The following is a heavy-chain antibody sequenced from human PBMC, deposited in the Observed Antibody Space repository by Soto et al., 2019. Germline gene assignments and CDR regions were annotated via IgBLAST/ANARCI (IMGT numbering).Heavy chain of an antibody. Sequence: SSETLSLTCAVYSGSFSGYYWSWIRQPPGKGLEWIGEINHSGSTNYDPSLKSRVTISVDTSKNQFSLKLSSVTAADTAVYYCARGRSYYDILTGYDYWGQGTLVTVSS. J-gene: IGHJ4*02. CDR2: INHSGST. CDR3: ARGRSYYDILTGYDY. CDR1: SGSFSGYY. D-gene: IGHD3-9*01. V-gene: IGHV4-34*01.